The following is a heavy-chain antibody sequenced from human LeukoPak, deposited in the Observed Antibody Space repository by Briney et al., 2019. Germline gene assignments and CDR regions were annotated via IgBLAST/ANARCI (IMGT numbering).Heavy chain of an antibody. Sequence: SETLSLTCTVSGGSISTYYWSWIRQPPGKGLEWIGYIFYSGDTNYNPSLKSRATISLDASKNQFSLKLSSVTAADTAVYYCARVGSSSWYRKRNWFDPWGQGTLVTVSS. V-gene: IGHV4-59*12. CDR1: GGSISTYY. D-gene: IGHD6-13*01. CDR2: IFYSGDT. J-gene: IGHJ5*02. CDR3: ARVGSSSWYRKRNWFDP.